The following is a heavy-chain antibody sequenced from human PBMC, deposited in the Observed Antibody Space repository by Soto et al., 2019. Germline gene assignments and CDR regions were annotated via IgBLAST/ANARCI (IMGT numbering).Heavy chain of an antibody. D-gene: IGHD6-19*01. CDR3: ARIGAGGWDIPFDV. CDR2: ISDSGHTI. Sequence: EVQLLESGGGLVQRGGSLRLSCAASGFPFSSYVMSWVRQAPGKGLEWISYISDSGHTIHYADSVKGRFTISRDSADNSLYLQMDSLRAEDTAVYYCARIGAGGWDIPFDVWGQGTLVTVSS. CDR1: GFPFSSYV. V-gene: IGHV3-48*01. J-gene: IGHJ4*02.